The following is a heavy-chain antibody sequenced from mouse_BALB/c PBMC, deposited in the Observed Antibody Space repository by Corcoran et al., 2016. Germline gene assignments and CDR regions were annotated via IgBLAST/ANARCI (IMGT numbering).Heavy chain of an antibody. D-gene: IGHD1-1*01. CDR1: GYTFTNYG. Sequence: QIQLVQSGPELKKPGETVKIACKASGYTFTNYGMNWVKQAQGKGLKWMGWINTYTGEPTYADDFKGRFAFSLETSASTAYLQINNLKNEDMATYFCARSSGDYYGSSGREAYWGQGTLVTVSA. CDR3: ARSSGDYYGSSGREAY. V-gene: IGHV9-1*02. J-gene: IGHJ3*01. CDR2: INTYTGEP.